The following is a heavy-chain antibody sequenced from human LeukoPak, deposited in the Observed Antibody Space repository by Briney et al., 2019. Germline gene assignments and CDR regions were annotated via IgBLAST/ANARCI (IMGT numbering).Heavy chain of an antibody. D-gene: IGHD6-19*01. J-gene: IGHJ5*02. CDR2: IYYSGST. V-gene: IGHV4-39*07. CDR1: GGSISSSSYY. Sequence: SETLSLTCTVSGGSISSSSYYWGWIRQPPGKGLEWIGSIYYSGSTYYNPSLKSRVTISVDTSKNQFSLKLSSVTAADTAVYYCARTQRWSSGWYNWFDPWGQGTLVTVSS. CDR3: ARTQRWSSGWYNWFDP.